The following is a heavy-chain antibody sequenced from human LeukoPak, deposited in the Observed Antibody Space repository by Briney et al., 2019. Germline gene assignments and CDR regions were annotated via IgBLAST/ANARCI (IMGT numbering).Heavy chain of an antibody. CDR2: LSATGGSA. CDR1: GFIFDNFG. D-gene: IGHD6-19*01. J-gene: IGHJ4*02. CDR3: ARILDSAWGELGY. Sequence: GGTLRLSCAASGFIFDNFGMSWVRQAPGKGLEWVSALSATGGSAYYADSVKGRFTISRDNSKNTLYLQMNSLRAEDTAVYYCARILDSAWGELGYWGQGTLVTVSS. V-gene: IGHV3-23*01.